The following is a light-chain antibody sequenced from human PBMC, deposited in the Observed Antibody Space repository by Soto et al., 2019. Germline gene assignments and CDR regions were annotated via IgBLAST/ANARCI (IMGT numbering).Light chain of an antibody. CDR2: EVI. CDR3: SSYRTGGSYV. V-gene: IGLV2-14*01. CDR1: SSDVGGYEY. J-gene: IGLJ1*01. Sequence: QSVLTQPASVSGSPGQSITISCTGTSSDVGGYEYVSWYQQYPGKAPKLMIYEVIDRPAGAPRRFSGSKSGNTASLTITGLHAEDEADYYCSSYRTGGSYVFGTGTKVTVL.